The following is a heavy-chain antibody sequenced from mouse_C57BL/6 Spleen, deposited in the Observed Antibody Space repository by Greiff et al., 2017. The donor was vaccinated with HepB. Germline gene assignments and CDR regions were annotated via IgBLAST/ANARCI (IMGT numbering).Heavy chain of an antibody. CDR1: GYTFTDYE. CDR2: IDPETGGT. Sequence: QVQLQQSGAELVRPGASVTLSCKASGYTFTDYEMHWVKQTPVHGLEWIGAIDPETGGTAYNQKFKGKAILTADKSSSTDYMENRSLTSEDAAVYYCTYSYDVKNYYDDWGQGTTLTVSS. V-gene: IGHV1-15*01. D-gene: IGHD2-12*01. J-gene: IGHJ2*01. CDR3: TYSYDVKNYYDD.